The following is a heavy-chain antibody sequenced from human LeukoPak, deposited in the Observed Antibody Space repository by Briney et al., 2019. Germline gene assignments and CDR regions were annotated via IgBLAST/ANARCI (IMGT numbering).Heavy chain of an antibody. V-gene: IGHV3-23*01. CDR2: ISGGGGSR. D-gene: IGHD3-22*01. Sequence: GGSLRLSCAASGFTFSDYYMSWIRQAPGKGLEWVSAISGGGGSRYYADSVKGRFTISRDNSKNTLYLQMNSLRAEDTAVYYCAKDRGPYDSSGYYDYWGQGTLVTVSS. J-gene: IGHJ4*02. CDR1: GFTFSDYY. CDR3: AKDRGPYDSSGYYDY.